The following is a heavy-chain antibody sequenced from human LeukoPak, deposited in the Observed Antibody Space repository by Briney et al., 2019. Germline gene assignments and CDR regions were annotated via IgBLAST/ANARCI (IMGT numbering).Heavy chain of an antibody. CDR2: IKSKTDGGTT. D-gene: IGHD3-22*01. Sequence: PGGSLRLSCAASGLTFSNAWMSWVRQAPGKGLEWVGCIKSKTDGGTTDYAAPVKGRFTISRDDSKNTLYLQMNSLKTEDTAVYYCTTELLYYYDSSGSDYWGQGTLVTVSS. J-gene: IGHJ4*02. CDR3: TTELLYYYDSSGSDY. V-gene: IGHV3-15*01. CDR1: GLTFSNAW.